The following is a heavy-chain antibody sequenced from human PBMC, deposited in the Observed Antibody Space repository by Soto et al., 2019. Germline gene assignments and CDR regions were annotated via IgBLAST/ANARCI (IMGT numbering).Heavy chain of an antibody. V-gene: IGHV1-69*01. J-gene: IGHJ5*02. Sequence: QVQLVQSGAEVKKPGSSVKVSCKASGGTFSSYAISWVRQAPGQGLEWMGGIIPIFGTANYEQKFQGRVTITADESTSTAYMELSSLRSEDTAVYYCARAYTLFYCSSTSCYTWFDPWGQGTLVTVSS. D-gene: IGHD2-2*02. CDR3: ARAYTLFYCSSTSCYTWFDP. CDR2: IIPIFGTA. CDR1: GGTFSSYA.